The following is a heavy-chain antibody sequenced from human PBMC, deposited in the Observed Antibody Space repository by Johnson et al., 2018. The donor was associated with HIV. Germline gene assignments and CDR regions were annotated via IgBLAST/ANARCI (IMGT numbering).Heavy chain of an antibody. CDR1: GFTFSSYA. J-gene: IGHJ3*01. D-gene: IGHD6-13*01. CDR2: IRYDGTKK. V-gene: IGHV3-30*04. Sequence: QVQLVESGGGVVKPGRSLRLSCAASGFTFSSYAMHWVRQAPGKGLEWVAVIRYDGTKKNYADSVKGRFTISRDNSKNTLCLEMNSLRAEDTAFYYCTKDLRSWIAGAEFGAFDVWGQGTMVTVSS. CDR3: TKDLRSWIAGAEFGAFDV.